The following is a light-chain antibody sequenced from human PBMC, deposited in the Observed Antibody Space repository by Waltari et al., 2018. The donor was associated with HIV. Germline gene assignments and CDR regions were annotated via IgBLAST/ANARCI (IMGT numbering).Light chain of an antibody. CDR3: LQYGSSPLSYT. CDR1: QGVSGNY. J-gene: IGKJ2*01. CDR2: GAT. Sequence: EIVLTQSPGTLSLSPGERATLSCRASQGVSGNYVAWNQQKVGKGPRLLISGATSRATGIPDRFSGSGSGTEYTLTVSRLESEDFAVYYCLQYGSSPLSYTFGQGTKLEIK. V-gene: IGKV3-20*01.